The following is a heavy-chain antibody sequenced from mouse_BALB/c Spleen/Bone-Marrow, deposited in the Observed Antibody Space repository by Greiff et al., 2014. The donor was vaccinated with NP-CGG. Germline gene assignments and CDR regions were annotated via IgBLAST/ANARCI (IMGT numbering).Heavy chain of an antibody. CDR2: IDPTDNYI. Sequence: QVQLQQSGAELVKPGASVMLSCKASGYNFTSYWMNWVKQRPGQGLEWIGEIDPTDNYINYNQKVKDKGTLTVDKSSSTAYMQLSSMTSEDSAVYYCARSRGLYDCWYFDVWGAGTTVPVSS. J-gene: IGHJ1*01. CDR3: ARSRGLYDCWYFDV. CDR1: GYNFTSYW. D-gene: IGHD2-4*01. V-gene: IGHV1-69*02.